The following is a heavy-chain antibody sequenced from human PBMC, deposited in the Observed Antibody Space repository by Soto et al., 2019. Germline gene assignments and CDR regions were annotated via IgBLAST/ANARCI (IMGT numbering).Heavy chain of an antibody. CDR3: ARNADEWLSTNAVYYYYYGMDV. CDR1: GGIFSSYA. V-gene: IGHV1-69*01. D-gene: IGHD3-3*01. J-gene: IGHJ6*02. CDR2: IIPIFGTA. Sequence: QVQLVQSGAEVKKPGSSVKVSCKASGGIFSSYAISWVRQAPGQGLEWMGGIIPIFGTANYAQKFQGRVTITADQSTSTAYMELSSLRSEDTAVYYCARNADEWLSTNAVYYYYYGMDVWGQGTTVTVAS.